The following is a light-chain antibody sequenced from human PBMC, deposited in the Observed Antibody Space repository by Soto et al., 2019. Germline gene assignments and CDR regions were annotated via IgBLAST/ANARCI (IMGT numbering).Light chain of an antibody. V-gene: IGKV3D-15*01. Sequence: DIVLTQSPDNLSVSPGERATLSGRASQSISRTLAWYQQKSGQPPNLLIYDPSTRATGFPTRFSGSGSATEFPHTISTLQSEDFAIYVCQQYNNWPLTFGGGTPVDIK. CDR3: QQYNNWPLT. CDR1: QSISRT. J-gene: IGKJ4*01. CDR2: DPS.